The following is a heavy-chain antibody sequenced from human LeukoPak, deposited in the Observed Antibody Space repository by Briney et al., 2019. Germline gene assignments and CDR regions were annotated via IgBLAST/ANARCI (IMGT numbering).Heavy chain of an antibody. J-gene: IGHJ6*03. V-gene: IGHV3-74*01. CDR3: AKRVSAAYYYYYMDV. Sequence: GGSLRLSCAASGFTFSSYWMHWVRQALGKGLVWVSRINSDGSSTTYADSVKGRFTMSRDNAKNSLYLQMNSLRAEDTAVYYCAKRVSAAYYYYYMDVWGKGTTVTVSS. D-gene: IGHD2-2*01. CDR1: GFTFSSYW. CDR2: INSDGSST.